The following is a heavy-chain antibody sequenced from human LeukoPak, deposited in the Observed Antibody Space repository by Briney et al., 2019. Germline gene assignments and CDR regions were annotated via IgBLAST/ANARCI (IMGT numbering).Heavy chain of an antibody. V-gene: IGHV3-48*04. CDR3: TYYYGSNWFDP. Sequence: PGGSLRLSCAVSGFTFITYSMNWVRQAPGKGLEWVSYISSSSSTIYYADSVKGRFTISRDNAKNSLYLQMNSLRAEDTAVYYCTYYYGSNWFDPWGQGTLVTVSS. J-gene: IGHJ5*02. CDR1: GFTFITYS. D-gene: IGHD3-10*01. CDR2: ISSSSSTI.